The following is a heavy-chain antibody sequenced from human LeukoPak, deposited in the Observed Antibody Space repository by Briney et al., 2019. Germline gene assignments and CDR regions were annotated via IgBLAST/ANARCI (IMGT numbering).Heavy chain of an antibody. CDR2: IYYSGST. J-gene: IGHJ4*02. Sequence: PSETLSLTCTVSGGSISSSSYYWGWIRQPPGKGLEWIGSIYYSGSTYYNPSLKSRVTISVDTSKNQFSLKLSSVTAADTAVYYRARRGFGEFDYWGQGTLVTVSS. V-gene: IGHV4-39*01. CDR3: ARRGFGEFDY. CDR1: GGSISSSSYY. D-gene: IGHD3-10*01.